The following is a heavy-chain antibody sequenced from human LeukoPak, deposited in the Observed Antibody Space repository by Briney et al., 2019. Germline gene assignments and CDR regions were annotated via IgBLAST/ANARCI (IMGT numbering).Heavy chain of an antibody. D-gene: IGHD6-13*01. V-gene: IGHV3-48*02. CDR2: IHSSSGSI. CDR3: ARERWQQLEYYYYGMDV. Sequence: GGSLRLSCAASGFNFTNYNMNWVRQAPGKGLEWVSSIHSSSGSIYYADSVKGRFTISRDNAKNSLYLQMNSLRDEDTAVYYCARERWQQLEYYYYGMDVWGQGTTVTVSS. J-gene: IGHJ6*02. CDR1: GFNFTNYN.